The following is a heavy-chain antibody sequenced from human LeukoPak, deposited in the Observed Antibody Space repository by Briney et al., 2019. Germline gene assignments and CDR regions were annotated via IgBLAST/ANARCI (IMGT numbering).Heavy chain of an antibody. CDR2: ISGSGGST. V-gene: IGHV3-23*01. CDR3: AKANEYYDFWSGQFDY. J-gene: IGHJ4*02. Sequence: PGGSLRLSCAASGFTFSSYAMSWVRQAPGKGLEWVSAISGSGGSTYYADSMKGRFTISRDNSKNTLYLQMNSLRAEDTAVYYCAKANEYYDFWSGQFDYWGQGTLVTVSS. CDR1: GFTFSSYA. D-gene: IGHD3-3*01.